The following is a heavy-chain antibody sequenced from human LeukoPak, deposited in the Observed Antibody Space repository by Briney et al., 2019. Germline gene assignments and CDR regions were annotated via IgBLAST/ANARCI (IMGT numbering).Heavy chain of an antibody. V-gene: IGHV1-3*01. CDR2: INAGNGNT. Sequence: ASVKVSCKASGYTFTSYDINWVRQAPGQRLEWMGWINAGNGNTKYSQKFQGRVTITRDTSASTAYMELSSLRSEDTAVYYCARQRVWFGEFLYYYYGMDVWGQGTTVTVS. CDR3: ARQRVWFGEFLYYYYGMDV. D-gene: IGHD3-10*01. J-gene: IGHJ6*02. CDR1: GYTFTSYD.